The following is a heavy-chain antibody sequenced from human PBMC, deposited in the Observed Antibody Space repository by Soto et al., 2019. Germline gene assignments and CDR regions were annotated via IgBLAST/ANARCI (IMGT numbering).Heavy chain of an antibody. CDR1: GDSVSSNIAA. Sequence: SQTLSLTCAISGDSVSSNIAAWNLIRQSPSRGLEWLGSTYYRSKWYYDYAVSMTGRITISPDTSKNQVSLQLSSVTPEDAAVYYCARVADNTGWFDSWGQGTLVTVYS. V-gene: IGHV6-1*01. CDR2: TYYRSKWYY. D-gene: IGHD1-1*01. J-gene: IGHJ5*01. CDR3: ARVADNTGWFDS.